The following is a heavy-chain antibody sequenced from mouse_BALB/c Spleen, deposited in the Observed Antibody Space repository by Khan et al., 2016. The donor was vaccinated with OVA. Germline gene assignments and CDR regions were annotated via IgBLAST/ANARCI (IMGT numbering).Heavy chain of an antibody. CDR2: ISTYSGNT. Sequence: QVQLQQSGPELVRPGVSVTISCKGSGYTFTDYAMYWVKQSHAKSLEWIGLISTYSGNTNYNQKFKGKATMTVDNSSSTAYMELARLTYEDSAIYSCTRPAYDGYYDYWSRGTTLTVSS. CDR1: GYTFTDYA. J-gene: IGHJ2*01. D-gene: IGHD2-3*01. V-gene: IGHV1S137*01. CDR3: TRPAYDGYYDY.